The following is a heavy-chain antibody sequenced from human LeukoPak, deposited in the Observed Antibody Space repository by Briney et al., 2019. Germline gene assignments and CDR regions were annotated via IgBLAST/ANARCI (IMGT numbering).Heavy chain of an antibody. CDR3: AKALYGGHDY. CDR2: LSGNGNTI. J-gene: IGHJ4*02. Sequence: GGSLRLSSAASGFTFSTYAMSWVRQAPGKGLECVSALSGNGNTIYYADSVKGRFTISRDNSKNTLSLQMNSLRAEDTAVYYCAKALYGGHDYWGQETLVTVSS. CDR1: GFTFSTYA. D-gene: IGHD4-23*01. V-gene: IGHV3-23*01.